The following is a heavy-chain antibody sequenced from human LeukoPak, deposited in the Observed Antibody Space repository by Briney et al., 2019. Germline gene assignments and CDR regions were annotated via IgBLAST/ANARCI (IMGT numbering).Heavy chain of an antibody. CDR1: GGSFSGYY. J-gene: IGHJ5*02. CDR2: INHSGST. Sequence: SETLSLTCAVYGGSFSGYYWSWIRQPPGKGLEWIGEINHSGSTNYNPSLKSRVTISVDTSKNQFSLKLSSVTAADTAVYYCARGRVKVVAACWNRNWFDPWGQGTLVTVSS. D-gene: IGHD2-15*01. V-gene: IGHV4-34*01. CDR3: ARGRVKVVAACWNRNWFDP.